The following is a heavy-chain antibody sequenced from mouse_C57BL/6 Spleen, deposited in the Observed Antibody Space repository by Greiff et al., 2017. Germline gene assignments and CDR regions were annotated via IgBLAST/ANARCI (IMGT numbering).Heavy chain of an antibody. V-gene: IGHV1-59*01. J-gene: IGHJ4*01. Sequence: QVQLQQPGAELVRPGTSVKLSCKASGYTFTSYWMHWVKQRPGQGLEWIGVIDPSDSYTNYNQKLKGKATLTVDTSSSTAYMQLSSLTSEDSAVYYCARPWDYWGQGTSVTVSS. CDR3: ARPWDY. CDR1: GYTFTSYW. CDR2: IDPSDSYT.